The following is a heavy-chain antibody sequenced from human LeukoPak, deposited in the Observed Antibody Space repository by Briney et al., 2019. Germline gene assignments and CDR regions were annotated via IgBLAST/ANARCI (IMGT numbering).Heavy chain of an antibody. J-gene: IGHJ4*02. CDR2: IYTSGST. CDR3: ARGPTTVTRAFDY. V-gene: IGHV4-4*07. D-gene: IGHD4-17*01. CDR1: DDSISSYY. Sequence: SETLSLTCTVSDDSISSYYWSWIRQPAGKGLEWIGRIYTSGSTNYNPSLKSRVTMSVDTSKNQFSLNLNSVTAADTAVYYCARGPTTVTRAFDYWGQGTLVTVSS.